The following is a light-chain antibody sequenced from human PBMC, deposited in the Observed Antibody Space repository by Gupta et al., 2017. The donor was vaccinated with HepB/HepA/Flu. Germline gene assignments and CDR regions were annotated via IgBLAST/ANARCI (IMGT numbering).Light chain of an antibody. Sequence: DIQMTQSPSSLSASVGDRVTITCQASQDIRNYLHWYQQKPVQAPKLLIYDGSNLETGVPSRFSATESGRDFTLTIISLQPEDLATYYSRQDYNHPSAFGQATRLQIK. CDR2: DGS. CDR1: QDIRNY. J-gene: IGKJ5*01. CDR3: RQDYNHPSA. V-gene: IGKV1-33*01.